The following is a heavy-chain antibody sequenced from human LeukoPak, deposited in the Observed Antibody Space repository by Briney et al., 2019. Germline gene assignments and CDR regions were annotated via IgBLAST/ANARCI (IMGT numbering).Heavy chain of an antibody. CDR2: IFYTGST. D-gene: IGHD2-21*01. CDR3: ARDRGGYYSHFDY. J-gene: IGHJ4*02. CDR1: GGSISPYF. V-gene: IGHV4-59*01. Sequence: PSETLSLTCTVSGGSISPYFWSWIRQPPGKGLEWIGYIFYTGSTKYNPSLSSRVTISVDTSKNQFSLKLSSVTAADTAVYYCARDRGGYYSHFDYWGQGTLVTVSS.